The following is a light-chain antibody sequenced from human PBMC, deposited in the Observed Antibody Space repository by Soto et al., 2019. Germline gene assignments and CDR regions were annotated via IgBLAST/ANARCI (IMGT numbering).Light chain of an antibody. CDR3: GTWDSSLTAVV. Sequence: QSVLTQPPSLSAAPGQKVTISCSGSSSNIGKTYVSWYQQLPGTAPRLLIYDNNKRPSGIPDRFSGSKSGTSATLGITGLQTGDEADYYCGTWDSSLTAVVFGGGTKLTVL. CDR1: SSNIGKTY. J-gene: IGLJ2*01. CDR2: DNN. V-gene: IGLV1-51*01.